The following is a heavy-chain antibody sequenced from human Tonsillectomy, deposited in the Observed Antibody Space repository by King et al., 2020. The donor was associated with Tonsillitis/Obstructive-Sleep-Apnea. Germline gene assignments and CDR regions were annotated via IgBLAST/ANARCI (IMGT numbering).Heavy chain of an antibody. CDR3: AKARYDFWSGTKYYYYYMDV. V-gene: IGHV3-23*04. J-gene: IGHJ6*03. CDR2: ISGSGDST. CDR1: GFTFSNYA. Sequence: QLVQSGGGLVQPGGSLRLSCAASGFTFSNYAMSWVRQAPGKGLEWLSGISGSGDSTYYADSVKGRFTISRDNSKNTLYLQMNSLRAEDTAVYYCAKARYDFWSGTKYYYYYMDVWGKGTTVTVAS. D-gene: IGHD3-3*01.